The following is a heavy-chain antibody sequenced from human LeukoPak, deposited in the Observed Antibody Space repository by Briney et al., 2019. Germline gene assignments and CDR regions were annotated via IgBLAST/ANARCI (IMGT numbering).Heavy chain of an antibody. CDR2: INHSGST. CDR1: GGSFSGYY. V-gene: IGHV4-34*01. J-gene: IGHJ6*03. CDR3: AKTNSSGWYRYYYYYMDV. D-gene: IGHD6-19*01. Sequence: SETLSLTCAVYGGSFSGYYWSWIRQPPGKGLEWIGEINHSGSTNYNPSLKSRVTISVDTSKNQFSLKLSSVTAADTAVYYCAKTNSSGWYRYYYYYMDVWGKGTTVTVSS.